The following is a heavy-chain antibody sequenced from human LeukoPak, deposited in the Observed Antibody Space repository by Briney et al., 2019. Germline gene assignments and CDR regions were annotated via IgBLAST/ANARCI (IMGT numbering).Heavy chain of an antibody. CDR3: ARVIGGGYLDWFDP. CDR2: ISAYNGNT. Sequence: WASVKVSCKASGYTFTSYGISWVRQAPGQGLEWMGWISAYNGNTNYAQKLQGRVTMTTDTSTSTAYMELRSLRSDDTAVYYCARVIGGGYLDWFDPWGQGTLVTVSS. V-gene: IGHV1-18*01. CDR1: GYTFTSYG. J-gene: IGHJ5*02. D-gene: IGHD1-26*01.